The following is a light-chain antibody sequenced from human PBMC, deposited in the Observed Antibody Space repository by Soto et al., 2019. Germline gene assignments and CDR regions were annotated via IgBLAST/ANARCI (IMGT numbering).Light chain of an antibody. V-gene: IGKV1-39*01. J-gene: IGKJ2*01. Sequence: TQMTQSPSSLSASVGDRVTITCRASQSISSYLNWYQQKPGKAPKLLIYAASSLQSGVPSRFSGSGSGTDFTLTISSLQPEDFATYYCQQSYSSLYTFGQGTKLEIK. CDR3: QQSYSSLYT. CDR1: QSISSY. CDR2: AAS.